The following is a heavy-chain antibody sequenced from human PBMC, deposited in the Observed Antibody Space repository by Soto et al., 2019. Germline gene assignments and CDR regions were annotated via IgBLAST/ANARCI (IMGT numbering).Heavy chain of an antibody. CDR2: ISSSGSTI. J-gene: IGHJ4*02. V-gene: IGHV3-11*01. CDR1: GFTFGDYY. D-gene: IGHD3-9*01. Sequence: GVSLRLSCAASGFTFGDYYMSWIRQAPGKGLEWVSYISSSGSTIYYADSVKGRFTISRDNAKNSLYLQMNSLRAEDTAVYYCARDTPPNYDILTGYPSGVDYWGQGTLVTVSS. CDR3: ARDTPPNYDILTGYPSGVDY.